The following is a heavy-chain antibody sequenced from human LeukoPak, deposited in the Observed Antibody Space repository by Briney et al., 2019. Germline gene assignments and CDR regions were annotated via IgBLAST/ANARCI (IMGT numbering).Heavy chain of an antibody. CDR2: ISYDGSDK. CDR3: ARDSYLYYYDSSGYSYTV. J-gene: IGHJ4*02. D-gene: IGHD3-22*01. Sequence: GGSLRLSCAASGFTFSSYAMSWVRQAPGKGLEWVSVISYDGSDKYYADSVKGRFTISRDNSKNTLYLHMNSLRAEDTAVYYCARDSYLYYYDSSGYSYTVWGQGTLVTVSS. V-gene: IGHV3-30*01. CDR1: GFTFSSYA.